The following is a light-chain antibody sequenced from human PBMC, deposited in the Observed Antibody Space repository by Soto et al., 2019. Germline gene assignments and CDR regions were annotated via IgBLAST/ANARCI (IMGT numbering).Light chain of an antibody. V-gene: IGKV3-20*01. CDR2: SAS. Sequence: EIVLTHSPGILSLSPGERATLSCRASQSLSGGYLAWFQQKPGQTPRLLIYSASNRATGIPDRFSGSGSGTDFTLTISRLEPEDFVVYYCQQNGSLPITFGQGTRLEIK. CDR1: QSLSGGY. J-gene: IGKJ5*01. CDR3: QQNGSLPIT.